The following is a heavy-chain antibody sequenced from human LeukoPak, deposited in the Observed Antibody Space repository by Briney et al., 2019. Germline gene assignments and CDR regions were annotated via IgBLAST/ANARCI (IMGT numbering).Heavy chain of an antibody. CDR3: ARTTMVRGTYYMDV. CDR2: IYRSGST. J-gene: IGHJ6*03. Sequence: SETLSLTCTVSGYSINSGYYWVWIRQPPGKGLEWIGSIYRSGSTNYNPSLKSRVTISVDTSKNQFSLKLSSVTAADTAVYYCARTTMVRGTYYMDVWGKGTTVTVSS. D-gene: IGHD3-10*01. V-gene: IGHV4-38-2*02. CDR1: GYSINSGYY.